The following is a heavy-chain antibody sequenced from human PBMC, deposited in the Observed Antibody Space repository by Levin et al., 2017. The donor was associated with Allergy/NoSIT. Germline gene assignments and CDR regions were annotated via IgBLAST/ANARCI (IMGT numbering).Heavy chain of an antibody. D-gene: IGHD6-19*01. CDR2: ISSTSIYT. CDR3: ARGAVAGTENWFDP. J-gene: IGHJ5*02. CDR1: GFTFSDYY. Sequence: KPGGSLRLSCAASGFTFSDYYMSWIRQAPGKGLEWVSYISSTSIYTNYADSVKGRFTISRDNAKNSLYLQMNSLRAEDTAVYYCARGAVAGTENWFDPWGQGTLVTVSS. V-gene: IGHV3-11*05.